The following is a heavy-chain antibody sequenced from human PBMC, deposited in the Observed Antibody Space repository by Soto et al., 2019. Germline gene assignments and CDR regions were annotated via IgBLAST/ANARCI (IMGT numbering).Heavy chain of an antibody. CDR3: ARSRTGSDGMDV. CDR1: GGSISSYY. J-gene: IGHJ6*02. V-gene: IGHV4-59*01. D-gene: IGHD1-26*01. Sequence: SETLSLTCTVSGGSISSYYWSWIRQPPGKGLEWIGYIYYSGSTNYNPSLKSRVTISVDTSKNQFSLKLSSGTAADTAVYYCARSRTGSDGMDVWGQGTTVTAP. CDR2: IYYSGST.